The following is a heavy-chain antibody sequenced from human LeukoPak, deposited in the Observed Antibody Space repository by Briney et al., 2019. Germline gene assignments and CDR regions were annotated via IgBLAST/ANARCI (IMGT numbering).Heavy chain of an antibody. D-gene: IGHD6-19*01. CDR1: GFAVSSDA. Sequence: GGSLRLSCSASGFAVSSDAMHWARQAPGRGLEWLAVISYDGSNEDHAESVRGRFTISRNSLRPEDTAVYYCARDLVYSSGWYAGELDHWGLGTLVIVSS. CDR3: ARDLVYSSGWYAGELDH. CDR2: ISYDGSNE. V-gene: IGHV3-30*04. J-gene: IGHJ4*02.